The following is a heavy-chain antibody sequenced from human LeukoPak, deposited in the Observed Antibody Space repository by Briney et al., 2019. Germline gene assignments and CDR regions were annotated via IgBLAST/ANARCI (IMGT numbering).Heavy chain of an antibody. CDR3: AKDAYYQDAAAAGMYYFYYMDV. CDR1: GFTFGNYG. D-gene: IGHD6-13*01. J-gene: IGHJ6*03. V-gene: IGHV3-33*06. CDR2: IWYDGRTK. Sequence: PGRSLRPSCAASGFTFGNYGIHWVRQAPGKGLEWVAVIWYDGRTKYFADSVKGRFTISRDNSKNTLYLQMNSLRAEDTAVYYCAKDAYYQDAAAAGMYYFYYMDVWGKGTTVFVSS.